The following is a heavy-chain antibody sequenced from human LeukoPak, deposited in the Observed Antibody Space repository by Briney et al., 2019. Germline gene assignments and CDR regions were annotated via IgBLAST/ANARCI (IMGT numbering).Heavy chain of an antibody. Sequence: GASVKVSCKASGGTFSSYAISWVRQAPGQGLEWMGGSIPIFGTANYAQKFQGRVTITADKSTSTAYMELSSLRSEDTAVYYCALVVVPAAIVPDYYYGMDVWGKGTTVTVSS. CDR2: SIPIFGTA. J-gene: IGHJ6*04. V-gene: IGHV1-69*06. D-gene: IGHD2-2*01. CDR1: GGTFSSYA. CDR3: ALVVVPAAIVPDYYYGMDV.